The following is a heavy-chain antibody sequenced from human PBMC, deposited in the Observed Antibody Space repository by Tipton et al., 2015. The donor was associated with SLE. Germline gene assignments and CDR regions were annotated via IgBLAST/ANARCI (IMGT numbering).Heavy chain of an antibody. CDR3: TRLTWGDY. D-gene: IGHD7-27*01. V-gene: IGHV3-49*03. Sequence: SLRLSCTTSGFTFGDYAISWFRQAPGKGLEWVGFIRSKGYGGTTEYAASVKGRFTLSRDDFKGIAYLQMNSLKIEDTAMYYCTRLTWGDYWGQGTLVTVSS. CDR1: GFTFGDYA. CDR2: IRSKGYGGTT. J-gene: IGHJ4*02.